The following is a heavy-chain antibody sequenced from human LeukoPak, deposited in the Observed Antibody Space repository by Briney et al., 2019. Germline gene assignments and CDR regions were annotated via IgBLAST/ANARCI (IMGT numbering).Heavy chain of an antibody. CDR2: INANSGGT. Sequence: AASVKVSCKASGYTFTGYYIHWVRQAPGQGLEWMGWINANSGGTNYAQKFQGRVTMTRDTSISSAYMELSRLRSDDTAVYYCARDLYEGHDIFTGRLTGDYWGQGTLVTVSS. CDR1: GYTFTGYY. J-gene: IGHJ4*02. CDR3: ARDLYEGHDIFTGRLTGDY. D-gene: IGHD3-9*01. V-gene: IGHV1-2*02.